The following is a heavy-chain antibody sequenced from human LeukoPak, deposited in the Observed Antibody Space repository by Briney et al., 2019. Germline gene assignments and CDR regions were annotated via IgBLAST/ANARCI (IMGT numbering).Heavy chain of an antibody. V-gene: IGHV4-59*01. CDR1: GGSITSSY. Sequence: PSETLSLTCTVPGGSITSSYWSWIRQSPGKGLEWIGYIHYTGSTNYNPSLKSRVTMLIDTSKNQFSLKLSSVTAADTAVYHCARGRYSAGDNWFDPWGQGTLVTVSS. CDR2: IHYTGST. D-gene: IGHD3-9*01. J-gene: IGHJ5*02. CDR3: ARGRYSAGDNWFDP.